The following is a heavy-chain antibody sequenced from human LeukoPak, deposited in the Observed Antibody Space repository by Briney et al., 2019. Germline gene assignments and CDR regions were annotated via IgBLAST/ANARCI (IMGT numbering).Heavy chain of an antibody. CDR2: MNPNSGNT. D-gene: IGHD3-16*01. Sequence: ASVKVSCKASGYTFTSYDINWVRQATGPGLEWMGWMNPNSGNTGYAQKFQGRVTMTRNTSISTAYMEPSSLRSEDTAVYYCARDQGDITFGAVPNPRFDYWGQGTLVTVSS. CDR3: ARDQGDITFGAVPNPRFDY. J-gene: IGHJ4*02. V-gene: IGHV1-8*01. CDR1: GYTFTSYD.